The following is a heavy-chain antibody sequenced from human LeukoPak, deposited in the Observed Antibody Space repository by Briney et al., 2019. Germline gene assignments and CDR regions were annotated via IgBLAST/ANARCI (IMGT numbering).Heavy chain of an antibody. V-gene: IGHV3-21*01. D-gene: IGHD2-2*01. CDR2: ISSSSSYI. CDR3: ARGIYCSSTSCPFDY. CDR1: GFTFSSYS. Sequence: GGSLRLSCAASGFTFSSYSMNWVRQAPGKGLEWVSSISSSSSYIYYADSVKGRFTISRDNAKKSLYLQMNSLRAEDTAVYYCARGIYCSSTSCPFDYWGQGTLVTVSS. J-gene: IGHJ4*02.